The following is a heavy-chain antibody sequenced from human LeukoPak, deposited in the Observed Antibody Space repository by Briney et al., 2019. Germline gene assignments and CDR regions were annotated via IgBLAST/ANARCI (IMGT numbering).Heavy chain of an antibody. CDR3: ARREGVRGVTRFDPRSSYMDV. CDR1: GGSISSSSYY. D-gene: IGHD3-10*01. CDR2: IYYSRST. Sequence: SETLSLTCTVSGGSISSSSYYWGWIRQPPGKGLEWIGSIYYSRSTYYNPSLKSRVTISVDTSKNQFSLKLSSVTAADTAVYYCARREGVRGVTRFDPRSSYMDVWGKGTTVTISS. J-gene: IGHJ6*03. V-gene: IGHV4-39*01.